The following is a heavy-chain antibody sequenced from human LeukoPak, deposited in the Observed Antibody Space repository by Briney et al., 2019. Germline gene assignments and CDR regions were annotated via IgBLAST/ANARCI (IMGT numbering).Heavy chain of an antibody. CDR2: IYYTGST. CDR1: GGSISSSSCY. CDR3: ARRDYSRTAFDP. Sequence: PSETLSLTCTVSGGSISSSSCYWGWIRQPPRRGLEWIGSIYYTGSTYYNPSLKSRVTISVDTSKNQFSLKLSSVTAADTAVYYCARRDYSRTAFDPWGQGTLVTVSS. V-gene: IGHV4-39*01. D-gene: IGHD2-21*01. J-gene: IGHJ5*02.